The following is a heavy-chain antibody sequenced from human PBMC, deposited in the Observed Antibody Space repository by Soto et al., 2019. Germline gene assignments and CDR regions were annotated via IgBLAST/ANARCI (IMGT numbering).Heavy chain of an antibody. J-gene: IGHJ4*02. D-gene: IGHD3-22*01. V-gene: IGHV1-3*01. CDR3: ARESEPYYYDSSGYYHFDY. CDR1: GYTFTSYA. Sequence: ASVKVSCKASGYTFTSYAMHWVRQAPGQRLEWMGCINAGNGNTKYSQKFQGRVTITRDTSASTAYMELSSLRSEDTAVYYCARESEPYYYDSSGYYHFDYWGQGTLVTVSS. CDR2: INAGNGNT.